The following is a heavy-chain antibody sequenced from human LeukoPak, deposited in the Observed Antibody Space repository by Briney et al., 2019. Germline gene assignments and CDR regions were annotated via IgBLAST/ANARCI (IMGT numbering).Heavy chain of an antibody. V-gene: IGHV1-18*04. CDR1: GYTFTSYG. Sequence: WASVKVSCKASGYTFTSYGISRVRQAPGQGLEWVGWISAYNGNTNYAQKLQGRVTMTTDTSTSTAYMELRSLRSDDTAVYYCARVFTMVRGVITFDYWGQGTLVTVSS. CDR2: ISAYNGNT. D-gene: IGHD3-10*01. J-gene: IGHJ4*02. CDR3: ARVFTMVRGVITFDY.